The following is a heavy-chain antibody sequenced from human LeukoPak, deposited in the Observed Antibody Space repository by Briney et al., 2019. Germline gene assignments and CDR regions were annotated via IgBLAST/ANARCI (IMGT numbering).Heavy chain of an antibody. CDR2: IAYDGGNK. CDR1: GFIFSTYA. J-gene: IGHJ4*02. Sequence: PGGSLRLSCVASGFIFSTYAMHWVRQAPGKGMESVAIIAYDGGNKWYADSVKGRFTISRDNARNSLFLQMNSLRAEDTAVYYCVSTATFDHWGQGTLVTVSS. V-gene: IGHV3-30-3*01. CDR3: VSTATFDH. D-gene: IGHD5/OR15-5a*01.